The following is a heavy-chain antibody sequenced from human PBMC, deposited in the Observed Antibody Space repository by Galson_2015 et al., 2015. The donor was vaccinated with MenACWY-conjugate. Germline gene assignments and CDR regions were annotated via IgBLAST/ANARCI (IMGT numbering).Heavy chain of an antibody. V-gene: IGHV3-33*01. Sequence: SLRLSCAASGFTFSSYGMHWVRQAPGKGLEWVAVIWSDGSNKYSADSVKGRFTISRDNSKNTLYLQMSSLRAEDTSVYYCARDDCSSTSCYFHYWGQGTLVTFSS. J-gene: IGHJ4*02. D-gene: IGHD2-2*01. CDR3: ARDDCSSTSCYFHY. CDR1: GFTFSSYG. CDR2: IWSDGSNK.